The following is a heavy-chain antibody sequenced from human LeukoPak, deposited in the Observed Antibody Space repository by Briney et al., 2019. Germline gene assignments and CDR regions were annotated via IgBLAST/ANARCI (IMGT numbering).Heavy chain of an antibody. J-gene: IGHJ6*02. CDR2: IKQDGSEK. CDR1: GFTFSSYW. CDR3: ARRGGLDV. Sequence: GGSLRLSCVASGFTFSSYWMSWVHQAPGKGLEWVANIKQDGSEKYYVDSVKGRFTISRDNAKKSLYLQMNSLRAEDTAVYYCARRGGLDVWGQGTTVTVSS. V-gene: IGHV3-7*01.